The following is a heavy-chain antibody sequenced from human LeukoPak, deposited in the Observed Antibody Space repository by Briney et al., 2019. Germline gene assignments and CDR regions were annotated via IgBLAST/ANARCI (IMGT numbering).Heavy chain of an antibody. CDR2: ISSNGRSI. Sequence: PGGSLRLSCAASGFTFSSYEMNWVRQAPGKGLEWVSYISSNGRSISYADSVKGRFTISRDNAKNSLYLQMNSLRAEDTAVYYCAREISAAGIDYWGQGTLVTVSS. D-gene: IGHD6-13*01. CDR1: GFTFSSYE. V-gene: IGHV3-48*03. J-gene: IGHJ4*02. CDR3: AREISAAGIDY.